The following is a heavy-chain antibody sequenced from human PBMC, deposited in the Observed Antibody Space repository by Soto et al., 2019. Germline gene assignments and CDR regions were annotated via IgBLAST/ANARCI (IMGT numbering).Heavy chain of an antibody. D-gene: IGHD2-15*01. V-gene: IGHV3-30*18. CDR2: ISYDGSNK. Sequence: QVQLVESGGGVVQPGRSLRLSCAASGFTFSSYGMHWVRQAPGKGLEWVAVISYDGSNKYYADSVKSRFTISRDNSKNTLYLQMNSLRAEDTAVYYCAKGRPTKQNRLAADFDYWGQGTLVTVSS. CDR1: GFTFSSYG. J-gene: IGHJ4*02. CDR3: AKGRPTKQNRLAADFDY.